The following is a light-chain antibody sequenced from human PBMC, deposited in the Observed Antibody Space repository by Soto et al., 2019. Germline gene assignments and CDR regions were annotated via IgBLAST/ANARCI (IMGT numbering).Light chain of an antibody. V-gene: IGKV3-15*01. CDR1: QSVTYN. CDR3: QQYYDWPIT. Sequence: ETMLTQSPATLSASPVERVTLSCRATQSVTYNLAWYQQKPGQAPRLLIYGASTRATGFPDRFSGSGSGTEFTLTISSLHSEDFAVYYCQQYYDWPITFGQGTRLEIK. J-gene: IGKJ5*01. CDR2: GAS.